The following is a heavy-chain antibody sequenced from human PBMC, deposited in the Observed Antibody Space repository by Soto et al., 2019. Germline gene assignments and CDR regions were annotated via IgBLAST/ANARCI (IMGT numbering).Heavy chain of an antibody. CDR3: ARAKGRPEDFYYYGMDV. CDR2: IYQSDST. CDR1: GGFISSGGYS. Sequence: SETLSLTCAVSGGFISSGGYSWSWIRQPPGKGLEWIGYIYQSDSTYYNPSLKRRLTISVDRSKNQFSLRLTSVTAADTAVYYCARAKGRPEDFYYYGMDVWGHGTPVTDSS. V-gene: IGHV4-30-2*01. D-gene: IGHD6-6*01. J-gene: IGHJ6*02.